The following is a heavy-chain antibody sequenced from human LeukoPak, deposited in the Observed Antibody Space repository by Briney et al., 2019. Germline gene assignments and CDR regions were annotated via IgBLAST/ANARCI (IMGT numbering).Heavy chain of an antibody. CDR3: ARGGYSFDY. Sequence: PGGSLRLSCAASGFSLSGYWMTWVRQAPGKGLEWVARLHADGVEQNYVDSVTGRFTMSRDNAKNSQDLQMNSLRVEDTAVYYCARGGYSFDYLGQGTLVAVSS. V-gene: IGHV3-7*01. CDR2: LHADGVEQ. D-gene: IGHD5-18*01. CDR1: GFSLSGYW. J-gene: IGHJ4*02.